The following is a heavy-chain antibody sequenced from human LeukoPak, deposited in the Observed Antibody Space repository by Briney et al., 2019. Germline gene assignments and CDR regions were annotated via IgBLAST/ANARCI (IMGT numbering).Heavy chain of an antibody. D-gene: IGHD6-19*01. CDR3: ARYNSGWPRPYYFDY. Sequence: SETLSLTCTVSGGSISSYYWSWIRQPAGKGLEWIGRIYTSGSTNYNPSLKSRVTMSVDTSKNQFSLKLSSVTAADTAVYYCARYNSGWPRPYYFDYWGQGTLVTVSS. J-gene: IGHJ4*02. CDR1: GGSISSYY. V-gene: IGHV4-4*07. CDR2: IYTSGST.